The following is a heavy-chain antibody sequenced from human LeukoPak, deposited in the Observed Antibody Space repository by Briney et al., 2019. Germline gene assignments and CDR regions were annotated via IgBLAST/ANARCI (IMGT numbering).Heavy chain of an antibody. CDR2: ISSSSTTI. D-gene: IGHD1-14*01. CDR3: ARGDPNRVTPADYGMDV. CDR1: GFTFNTYS. J-gene: IGHJ6*02. Sequence: PGGSLRLSCAASGFTFNTYSMNWVRQAPGKGLEWLSYISSSSTTIYYADSMKGRFTISRDNAQDSLYLQMNGLRAEDTAVYYCARGDPNRVTPADYGMDVWGQGTTVTVSS. V-gene: IGHV3-48*01.